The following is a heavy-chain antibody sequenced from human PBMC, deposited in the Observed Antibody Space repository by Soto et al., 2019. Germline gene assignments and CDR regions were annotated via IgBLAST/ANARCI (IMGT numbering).Heavy chain of an antibody. CDR3: VRFGGAAAGPGDY. D-gene: IGHD6-13*01. J-gene: IGHJ4*02. CDR2: ISSSGTTI. CDR1: EFTLSSYE. V-gene: IGHV3-48*03. Sequence: GGSLRLSCVASEFTLSSYEMNWVSQAPGKGLEWVSYISSSGTTIYYTDSVKGRFTISRDNAKKSLYLQMNSLRAEDTAVYYCVRFGGAAAGPGDYWGQGTLVTVSS.